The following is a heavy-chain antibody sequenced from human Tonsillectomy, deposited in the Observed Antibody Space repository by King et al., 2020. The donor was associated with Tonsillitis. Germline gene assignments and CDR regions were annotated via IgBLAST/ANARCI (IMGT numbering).Heavy chain of an antibody. CDR3: ARVGYDDLVAAY. D-gene: IGHD4-17*01. J-gene: IGHJ4*02. V-gene: IGHV5-51*01. CDR2: IYPGDSDT. Sequence: VQLVESGAEVKKPGESLKISCKGSGYTFTSYWMAWVRQVPGKGLEWMGIIYPGDSDTRYSPSFQGQVTISADKSISTAYLQSSSLKASDTAMYYCARVGYDDLVAAYWGQGTLVTVSS. CDR1: GYTFTSYW.